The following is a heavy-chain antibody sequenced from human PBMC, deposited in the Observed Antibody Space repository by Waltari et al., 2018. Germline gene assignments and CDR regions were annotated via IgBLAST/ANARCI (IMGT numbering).Heavy chain of an antibody. Sequence: EVQLVESGGGLIQPGGSLRLSCAASGFTVSSNYMSWVRQAPGKWLGWVSVIYSGGSTYYADSVKGRFTISRDNSKNTLYLQMNSLRAEDTAVYYCARQYSYGNDYFDYWGQGTLVTVSS. CDR1: GFTVSSNY. V-gene: IGHV3-53*01. J-gene: IGHJ4*02. CDR2: IYSGGST. CDR3: ARQYSYGNDYFDY. D-gene: IGHD5-18*01.